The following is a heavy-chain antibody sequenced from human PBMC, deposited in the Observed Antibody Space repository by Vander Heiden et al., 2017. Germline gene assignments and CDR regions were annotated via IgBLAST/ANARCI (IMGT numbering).Heavy chain of an antibody. CDR2: ISYDGSNK. J-gene: IGHJ6*02. V-gene: IGHV3-30*18. CDR1: GFTFSSYG. Sequence: QVQLVESGGGVVQPGRSLRLSCAASGFTFSSYGMHWVRQAPGKGLEWVAVISYDGSNKYYADSVKGRFTISRDNSKNTLYLQMNSLRAEDTAVYYCVKALIAAAGTGLPVKYYYYGMDVWGQGTTVTVSS. CDR3: VKALIAAAGTGLPVKYYYYGMDV. D-gene: IGHD6-13*01.